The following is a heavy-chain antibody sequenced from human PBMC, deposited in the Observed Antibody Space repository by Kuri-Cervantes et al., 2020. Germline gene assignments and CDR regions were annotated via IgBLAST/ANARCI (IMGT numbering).Heavy chain of an antibody. J-gene: IGHJ4*02. CDR1: GFTFSSYS. CDR2: IYYSGST. V-gene: IGHV4-38-2*01. D-gene: IGHD1-26*01. CDR3: ARGSGSYLGGAADY. Sequence: ESLKISCEASGFTFSSYSMNWVRQPPGKGLEWIGSIYYSGSTYYNPSLKSRVTISVDTSKNQFSLKLSSVTAADTAVYYCARGSGSYLGGAADYWGQGTLVTVSS.